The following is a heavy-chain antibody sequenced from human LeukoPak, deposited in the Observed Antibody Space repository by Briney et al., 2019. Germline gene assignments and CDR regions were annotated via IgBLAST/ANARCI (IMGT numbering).Heavy chain of an antibody. CDR1: GFTFSSYA. CDR2: ISYDGSKK. V-gene: IGHV3-30*01. Sequence: GGSLRLSCAASGFTFSSYAMHWVRQAPGKGLEWVAVISYDGSKKYYADSVKGRFTISRDNSKNTLYLQMNSLRAEDTAVYYCASSSSAYYYYYYMDVWGKGTTVTVSS. J-gene: IGHJ6*03. D-gene: IGHD6-6*01. CDR3: ASSSSAYYYYYYMDV.